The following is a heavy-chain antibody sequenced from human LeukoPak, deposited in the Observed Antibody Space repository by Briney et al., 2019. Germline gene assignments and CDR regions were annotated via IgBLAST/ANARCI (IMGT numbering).Heavy chain of an antibody. Sequence: KTSETLSLTCTVSGGSISNYYWSWVRQPPGKGLEWIGYIYYSGSTNYNPSLKSRVTISVDMSKNQLSLKLSSVTAADTALYFCAREGYYYDSSGPIDYWGQGTRVTVSS. CDR1: GGSISNYY. V-gene: IGHV4-59*01. CDR2: IYYSGST. CDR3: AREGYYYDSSGPIDY. J-gene: IGHJ4*02. D-gene: IGHD3-22*01.